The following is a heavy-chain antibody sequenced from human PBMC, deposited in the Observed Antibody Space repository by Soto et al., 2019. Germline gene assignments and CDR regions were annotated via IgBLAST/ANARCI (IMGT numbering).Heavy chain of an antibody. CDR3: ARLLVTEGTSTIDY. Sequence: SETLSLTCTVSAGSISSGDYYWSWIRQPPGKGLEWIGYIYYSGSTYYNPSLKSRVTISVDTSKNQFSLKLSSVTAADTAVYYCARLLVTEGTSTIDYWGQGTLFTVSS. J-gene: IGHJ4*02. D-gene: IGHD1-1*01. V-gene: IGHV4-30-4*01. CDR2: IYYSGST. CDR1: AGSISSGDYY.